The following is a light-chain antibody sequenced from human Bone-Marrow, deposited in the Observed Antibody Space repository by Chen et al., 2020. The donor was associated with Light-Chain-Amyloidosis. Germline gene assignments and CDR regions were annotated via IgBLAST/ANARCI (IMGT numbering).Light chain of an antibody. V-gene: IGLV3-21*02. J-gene: IGLJ3*02. CDR3: QVWDRSSDRPV. Sequence: SYVLTQPSSVSVAPGQTATIACGGNNIGSTSVHWYQQTPGPAPLLVVYDDSDRPSGIPARLSGSNSGNTATLTISRVEAGDEADYYCQVWDRSSDRPVFGGGTKLPVL. CDR1: NIGSTS. CDR2: DDS.